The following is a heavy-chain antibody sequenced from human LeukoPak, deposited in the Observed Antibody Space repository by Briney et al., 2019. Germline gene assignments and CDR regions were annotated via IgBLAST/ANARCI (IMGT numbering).Heavy chain of an antibody. Sequence: PSETLSLTCTVSGGSISGYYWSWLRQSPGKGLEGSEYIHYTGTTNTNPSLTSRVTISVDTSKNQFSLNLSSVTAADTAVYYCVRERLDDAGYYYMNVWGKGTTVTVSS. CDR1: GGSISGYY. CDR2: IHYTGTT. CDR3: VRERLDDAGYYYMNV. V-gene: IGHV4-59*01. D-gene: IGHD1-1*01. J-gene: IGHJ6*03.